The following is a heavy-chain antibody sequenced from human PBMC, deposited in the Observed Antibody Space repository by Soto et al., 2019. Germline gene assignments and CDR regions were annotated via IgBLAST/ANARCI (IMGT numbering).Heavy chain of an antibody. J-gene: IGHJ2*01. D-gene: IGHD5-18*01. CDR1: GGPISSSSYY. CDR2: IYYTGYT. CDR3: ARSAIATHWFFDL. V-gene: IGHV4-39*01. Sequence: SETLSLTCSVSGGPISSSSYYWGWIRQAPGKGLEWLVTIYYTGYTYHNPSLKSHVTISVDTSKDQFSLELTSVTAADTALYYCARSAIATHWFFDLWGRGTLVTVSS.